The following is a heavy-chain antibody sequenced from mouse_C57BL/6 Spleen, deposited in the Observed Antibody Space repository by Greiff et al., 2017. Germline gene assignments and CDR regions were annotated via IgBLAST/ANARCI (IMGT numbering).Heavy chain of an antibody. J-gene: IGHJ2*01. CDR1: GYTFTSYG. V-gene: IGHV1-81*01. CDR3: ARQGAYYSNWEGYYFDY. CDR2: IYPRSGNT. Sequence: VQLQQSGAELARPGASVKLSCKASGYTFTSYGISWVKQRTGQGLEWIGEIYPRSGNTYYNEKFKGKATLTADTSSSTAYMQLSSLTSEDSAVYYCARQGAYYSNWEGYYFDYWGQGTTLTVSS. D-gene: IGHD2-5*01.